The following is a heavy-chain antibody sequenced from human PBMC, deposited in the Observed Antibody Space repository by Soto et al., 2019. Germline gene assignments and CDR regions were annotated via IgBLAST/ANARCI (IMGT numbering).Heavy chain of an antibody. J-gene: IGHJ3*02. CDR2: INPSGGST. D-gene: IGHD6-13*01. CDR1: GYTFPSYY. CDR3: ARDHQQRVRQDAFDI. Sequence: GSVEVSCKASGYTFPSYYMHWVRPAPGQGREWMGIINPSGGSTSFGQKFQGRVTKTRDTTTSTVYMELSSLRPENTAAYYCARDHQQRVRQDAFDIWGQGTMVTVSS. V-gene: IGHV1-46*01.